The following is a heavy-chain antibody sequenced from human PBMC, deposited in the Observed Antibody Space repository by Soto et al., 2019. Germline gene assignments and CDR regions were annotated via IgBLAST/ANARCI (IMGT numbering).Heavy chain of an antibody. J-gene: IGHJ6*02. D-gene: IGHD3-16*01. CDR2: IFYSGST. Sequence: SETLSLTCTVSGGSISSGDYYWSWIRQPPGKGLEWIGYIFYSGSTYYNPSLKSRVTISVDTSKNQFSLKLSSVTAADTAVYYCVTFPESYYYYYYGMDVWGQGTTVTVSS. CDR1: GGSISSGDYY. CDR3: VTFPESYYYYYYGMDV. V-gene: IGHV4-30-4*02.